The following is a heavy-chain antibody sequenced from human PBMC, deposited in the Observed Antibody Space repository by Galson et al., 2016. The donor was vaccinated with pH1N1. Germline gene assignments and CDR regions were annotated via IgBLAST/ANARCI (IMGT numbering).Heavy chain of an antibody. Sequence: SLRLSCAASGFTFNSYWMSWVRQAPGKGLEWVANIKQDGSEKYYVDSVKGRFTISRDNAKNSLYLQMNSLRVEDTAVYYCASLLMWFTESLGMDVWGQGTTVTVSS. CDR1: GFTFNSYW. D-gene: IGHD2-21*01. J-gene: IGHJ6*02. CDR2: IKQDGSEK. V-gene: IGHV3-7*01. CDR3: ASLLMWFTESLGMDV.